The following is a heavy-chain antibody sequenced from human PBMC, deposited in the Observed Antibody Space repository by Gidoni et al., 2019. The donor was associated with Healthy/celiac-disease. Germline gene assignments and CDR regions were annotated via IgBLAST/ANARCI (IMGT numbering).Heavy chain of an antibody. Sequence: QVQLQESGPGLVKPSETLSLTCTVSGGSISSYYWSWIRQPPGKGLEWIGYIYYSGSTNYNPSLKSRVTISVDTSKNQFSLKLSSVTAADTAVYYCARGDSMYYDFWSGYYTQRDYYYGMDVWGQGTTVTVSS. CDR3: ARGDSMYYDFWSGYYTQRDYYYGMDV. D-gene: IGHD3-3*01. CDR1: GGSISSYY. CDR2: IYYSGST. V-gene: IGHV4-59*01. J-gene: IGHJ6*02.